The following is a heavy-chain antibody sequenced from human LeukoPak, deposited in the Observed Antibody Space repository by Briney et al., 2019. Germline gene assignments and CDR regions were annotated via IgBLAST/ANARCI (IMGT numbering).Heavy chain of an antibody. V-gene: IGHV3-74*01. CDR3: ARDPRGYSFGLFYYYYYMDV. CDR1: GFTFSTSW. J-gene: IGHJ6*03. CDR2: INIDSTST. Sequence: GGSLRLSCAASGFTFSTSWMHWVRQAPGKGLVWVSRINIDSTSTTYADSVKGRFTISRDNAKNTLYLQMNSLRAEDTAVYYCARDPRGYSFGLFYYYYYMDVWGKGTTVTVSS. D-gene: IGHD5-18*01.